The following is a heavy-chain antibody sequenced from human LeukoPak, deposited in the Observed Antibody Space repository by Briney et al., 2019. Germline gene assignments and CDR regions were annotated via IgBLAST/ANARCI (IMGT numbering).Heavy chain of an antibody. J-gene: IGHJ5*01. V-gene: IGHV4-30-4*01. Sequence: SETLSLTCTVSGGSISSGDHYWSWIRQPPGKGLEWIGYIYYSGSAYYNPSLKSRVTISVDTSKYQFSLKLSSVTAAGTAVYYCARGRDYGDNWFDPWGQGTTVTVSS. CDR3: ARGRDYGDNWFDP. D-gene: IGHD4/OR15-4a*01. CDR1: GGSISSGDHY. CDR2: IYYSGSA.